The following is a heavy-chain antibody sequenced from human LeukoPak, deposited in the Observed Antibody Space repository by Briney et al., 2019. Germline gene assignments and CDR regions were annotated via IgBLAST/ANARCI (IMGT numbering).Heavy chain of an antibody. Sequence: ASVKVSCKVSGYTLTELSMHWVRQAPGKGLEWMGGFDPEDGETIYAQKFQGRVTMTRNTSISTAYMELSSLRSEDTAVYYCATRSFIVVVPAANDAFDIWGQGTMVTVSS. CDR2: FDPEDGET. J-gene: IGHJ3*02. V-gene: IGHV1-24*01. CDR3: ATRSFIVVVPAANDAFDI. CDR1: GYTLTELS. D-gene: IGHD2-2*01.